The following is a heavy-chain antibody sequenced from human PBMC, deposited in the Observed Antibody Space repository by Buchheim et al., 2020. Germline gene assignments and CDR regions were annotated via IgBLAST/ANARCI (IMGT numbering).Heavy chain of an antibody. D-gene: IGHD3-3*01. CDR2: INNSGST. CDR1: GGSFSGYY. Sequence: QVQLQQWGAGLLKPSETLSLTCAVYGGSFSGYYWSWIRQPPGKGLEWIGEINNSGSTNYNPSLKSRVTISVDKSKNQFSLKLSSVTAADTAVYYCASQYYDFWSGYYRWFDPWGQGTL. J-gene: IGHJ5*02. CDR3: ASQYYDFWSGYYRWFDP. V-gene: IGHV4-34*01.